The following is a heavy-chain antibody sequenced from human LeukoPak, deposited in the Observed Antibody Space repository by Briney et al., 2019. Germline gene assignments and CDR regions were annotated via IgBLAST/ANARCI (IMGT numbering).Heavy chain of an antibody. V-gene: IGHV4-39*01. CDR3: ARLRRDGYNYPPYFDY. Sequence: SETLSLTCTVSGGSISSSSYYWGWIRQPPGKGLEWIGSIYYSGSTYYSPSLKSRVTISVDTSKNQFSLKLSSVTAADTAVYYCARLRRDGYNYPPYFDYWGQGTLVTVSS. J-gene: IGHJ4*02. D-gene: IGHD5-24*01. CDR1: GGSISSSSYY. CDR2: IYYSGST.